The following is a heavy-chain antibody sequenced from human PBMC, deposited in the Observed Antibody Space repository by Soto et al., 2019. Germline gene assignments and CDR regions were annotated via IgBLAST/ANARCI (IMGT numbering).Heavy chain of an antibody. D-gene: IGHD2-2*01. V-gene: IGHV1-18*04. J-gene: IGHJ4*02. Sequence: ASVKVSCKASGYTFTSYGISWVRQAPGQGLEWMGWISAYNGNTNYAQKLQGRVTMTTDTSTGTAYMELRSLRSDDTAVYYCASRYCSSTSCYEDYWGQGTLVTVSS. CDR2: ISAYNGNT. CDR1: GYTFTSYG. CDR3: ASRYCSSTSCYEDY.